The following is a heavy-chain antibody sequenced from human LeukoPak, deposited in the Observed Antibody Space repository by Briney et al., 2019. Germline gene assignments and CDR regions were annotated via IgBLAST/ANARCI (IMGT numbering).Heavy chain of an antibody. Sequence: GGSLRLSCAASGFTFSDYAMNWVRQAPGKGLEWVSTISGSDTITYYADSVKGRFAISKDKSKNTLYLQMNSLRAEDTALYYCARVAPYCGGDCYWDYWGQGTLVTVSS. D-gene: IGHD2-21*02. CDR2: ISGSDTIT. V-gene: IGHV3-23*01. CDR1: GFTFSDYA. CDR3: ARVAPYCGGDCYWDY. J-gene: IGHJ4*02.